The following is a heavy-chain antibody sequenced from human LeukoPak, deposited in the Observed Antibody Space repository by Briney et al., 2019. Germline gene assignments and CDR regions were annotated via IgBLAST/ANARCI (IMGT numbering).Heavy chain of an antibody. CDR2: ISGGGDGP. CDR1: GFTFSSYA. D-gene: IGHD3-22*01. Sequence: GGSLRLSCAASGFTFSSYAMTWVRQAPGKGLEWVSSISGGGDGPYYADSVKGRFTISRDNSKSTLYLQMNSLRAEDTAIYYCAKRHDSSGYSYYYSMDVWGQGTTVTVSS. V-gene: IGHV3-23*01. CDR3: AKRHDSSGYSYYYSMDV. J-gene: IGHJ6*02.